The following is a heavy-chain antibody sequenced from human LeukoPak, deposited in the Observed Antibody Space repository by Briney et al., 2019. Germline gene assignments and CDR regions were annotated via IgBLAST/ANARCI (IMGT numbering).Heavy chain of an antibody. CDR3: ARVGSSSWYELYYYYYGMDV. CDR1: GYTFTSYG. CDR2: ISAYNGNT. J-gene: IGHJ6*02. Sequence: ASVKVSCKASGYTFTSYGISWVRQAPGQGLEWMGWISAYNGNTNYAQKLQGRVTMTTDTSTSTAYMELRSLRSDDTAVYYCARVGSSSWYELYYYYYGMDVWGQGTTVTVSS. D-gene: IGHD6-13*01. V-gene: IGHV1-18*01.